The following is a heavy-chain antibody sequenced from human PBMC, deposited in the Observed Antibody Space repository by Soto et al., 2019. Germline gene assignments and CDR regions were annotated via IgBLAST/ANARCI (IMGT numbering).Heavy chain of an antibody. D-gene: IGHD1-1*01. V-gene: IGHV4-39*01. CDR3: VSGPGTTADY. J-gene: IGHJ4*02. CDR1: GGSISSTRYY. Sequence: PSETLSLTCTVSGGSISSTRYYWGWIRQPPGKRLEWIGTTYYTGSTYYNPSLKSRGTISVDRSKNQFSVKVRSVTAADTAVYYCVSGPGTTADYWGQGTLVTVSS. CDR2: TYYTGST.